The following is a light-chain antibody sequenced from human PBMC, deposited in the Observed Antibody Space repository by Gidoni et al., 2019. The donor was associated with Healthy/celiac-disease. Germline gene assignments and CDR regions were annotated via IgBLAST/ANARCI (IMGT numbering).Light chain of an antibody. J-gene: IGKJ1*01. V-gene: IGKV2-28*01. Sequence: DSVMTQSPLSLPVTPGEPASISCRSSQSLLHSNGYNYLDWYLQKPGQSPQLLIYLGSNRASGVPDRFSGSGSGTAFTLKISRVEAEDVGVYYCMQALQTPWTFGQGTKVEI. CDR3: MQALQTPWT. CDR2: LGS. CDR1: QSLLHSNGYNY.